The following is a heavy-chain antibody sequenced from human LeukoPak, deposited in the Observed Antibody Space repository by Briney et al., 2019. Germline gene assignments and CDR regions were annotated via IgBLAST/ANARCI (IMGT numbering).Heavy chain of an antibody. CDR1: GGSISSSNYY. CDR2: LFYSGNT. J-gene: IGHJ4*02. D-gene: IGHD6-13*01. Sequence: SETLSLTCTVSGGSISSSNYYWGWIRQPPGKGLEWIGSLFYSGNTYYNPSLKSRVTISVDTSKNQLSLKVRSVTATDTAMYSCVRHSADHSSFEHWGKGTLVTVSS. V-gene: IGHV4-39*01. CDR3: VRHSADHSSFEH.